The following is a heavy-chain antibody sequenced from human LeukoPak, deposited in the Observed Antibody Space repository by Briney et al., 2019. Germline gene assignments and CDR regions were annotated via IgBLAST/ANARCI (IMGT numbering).Heavy chain of an antibody. J-gene: IGHJ2*01. CDR1: GGSISSSSYY. CDR2: IYYSGST. Sequence: SETLSLTCTVSGGSISSSSYYWGWIRQPPGKGLEWIGSIYYSGSTYYNPSLKSRVTISVDTSKNQFSLKLSSVTAADTAVYYCARRDDYGDYTSNWYFDLWGRGTLVTVSS. CDR3: ARRDDYGDYTSNWYFDL. V-gene: IGHV4-39*01. D-gene: IGHD4-17*01.